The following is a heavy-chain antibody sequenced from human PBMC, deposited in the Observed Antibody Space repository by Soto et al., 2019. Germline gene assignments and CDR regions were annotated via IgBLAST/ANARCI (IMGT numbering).Heavy chain of an antibody. CDR2: IDPSDSYT. V-gene: IGHV5-10-1*01. Sequence: GESLKISCKGSGYSFTSYWISWVRQMPGKGLEWMGRIDPSDSYTNYSPSFQGHVTISADKSISTAYLQWSSLKASDTAMYYCARLEYSSSTGEWYYYYGMDVWGQGTMVTVSS. CDR1: GYSFTSYW. CDR3: ARLEYSSSTGEWYYYYGMDV. J-gene: IGHJ6*02. D-gene: IGHD6-6*01.